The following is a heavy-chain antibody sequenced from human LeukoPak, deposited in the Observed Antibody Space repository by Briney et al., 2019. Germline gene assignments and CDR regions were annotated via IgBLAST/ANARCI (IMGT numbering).Heavy chain of an antibody. J-gene: IGHJ6*04. CDR2: IKSKTDGGTR. V-gene: IGHV3-15*01. CDR1: GFTFNNAR. CDR3: TTDGFLQIGGKSHNVDV. D-gene: IGHD1-1*01. Sequence: GGSLRLSCVASGFTFNNARMTWVRQAPEKGLEWVGRIKSKTDGGTRDYAAPVKGRFTISRDDSKKTLYLQMNSLRREDTAVYYYTTDGFLQIGGKSHNVDVWGKGTTVIVSS.